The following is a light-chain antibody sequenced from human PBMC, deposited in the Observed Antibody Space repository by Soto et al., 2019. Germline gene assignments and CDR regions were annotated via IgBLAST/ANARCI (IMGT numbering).Light chain of an antibody. CDR2: GNR. J-gene: IGLJ2*01. Sequence: QSVLTQPPSVSGAPGQRVTISCTGNSSNLGAGYDVHWYQQLPGAAPKLVIFGNRNRPSGVPERFSGSKSGTSASLAITGLQAEDEADYFCCSYRSSSTLVFGGGTKLTVL. CDR3: CSYRSSSTLV. CDR1: SSNLGAGYD. V-gene: IGLV1-40*01.